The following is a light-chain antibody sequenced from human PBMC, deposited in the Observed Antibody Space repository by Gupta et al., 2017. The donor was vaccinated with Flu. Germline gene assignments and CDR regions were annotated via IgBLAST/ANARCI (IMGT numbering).Light chain of an antibody. CDR2: DVT. CDR1: SNDVGGSNR. Sequence: QSAPTQPRSVSGSPGQSVTISCTGSSNDVGGSNRVSWYQQRPGKAPKLILDDVTERPSGVPDRFSGSKSGNTASLTISGLQADDEADYYCSSHAGRVTWVFGTGTTVTVL. J-gene: IGLJ1*01. CDR3: SSHAGRVTWV. V-gene: IGLV2-11*01.